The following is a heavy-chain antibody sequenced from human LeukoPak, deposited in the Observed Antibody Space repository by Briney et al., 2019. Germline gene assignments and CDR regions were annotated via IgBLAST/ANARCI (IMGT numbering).Heavy chain of an antibody. V-gene: IGHV1-2*02. D-gene: IGHD2-15*01. CDR1: GYTFTGYY. CDR2: INPNSGGT. CDR3: ARVPRGDVRGGLRRYFDY. J-gene: IGHJ4*02. Sequence: ASVKVSCKASGYTFTGYYMHWVRQAPGRGLEWMGWINPNSGGTNYAQKFQGRVTMTRDTSISTAYMELSRLRSDDTAVYYCARVPRGDVRGGLRRYFDYWGQGTLVTVSS.